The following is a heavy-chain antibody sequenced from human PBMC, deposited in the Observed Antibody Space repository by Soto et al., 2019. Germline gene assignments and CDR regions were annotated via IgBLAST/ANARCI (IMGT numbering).Heavy chain of an antibody. CDR2: INAGNGNT. D-gene: IGHD3-3*01. J-gene: IGHJ3*02. CDR3: ARGEYYDFWSGYYKGDAFDI. V-gene: IGHV1-3*01. CDR1: GYTFTSYA. Sequence: AASVKVSCKASGYTFTSYAMHWVRQAPGQRLEWMGWINAGNGNTKYSQKFQGRVTITRDTSASTAYMELSSLRSEDTAVYYCARGEYYDFWSGYYKGDAFDIWGQGTMVTVSS.